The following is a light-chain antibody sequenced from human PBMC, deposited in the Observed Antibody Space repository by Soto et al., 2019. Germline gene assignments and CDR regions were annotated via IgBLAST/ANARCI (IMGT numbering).Light chain of an antibody. V-gene: IGKV1-5*03. CDR2: KAS. CDR3: QQYNSYSRT. CDR1: QSISSR. Sequence: DIQMTQSPSTLSASVGDRVTITCRASQSISSRLAWYQQKPGKAPNLLIYKASTLESGVPSRFSGSGSGTEFTHTISSLQPEDFATYYCQQYNSYSRTFGQGTKVDI. J-gene: IGKJ1*01.